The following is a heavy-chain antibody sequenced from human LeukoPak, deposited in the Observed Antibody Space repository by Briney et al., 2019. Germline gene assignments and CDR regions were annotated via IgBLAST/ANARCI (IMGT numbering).Heavy chain of an antibody. J-gene: IGHJ2*01. Sequence: GASVKVSCKVSGYTFTGYYMHWVRQAPGQGLEWMGWINPNSGGTNYAQKFQGRVTMTRDTSISTAYMELSRLRSDDTAVYYCARDRGITMVRGVIHWYFDLWGRGTLVTVSS. CDR2: INPNSGGT. V-gene: IGHV1-2*02. CDR1: GYTFTGYY. CDR3: ARDRGITMVRGVIHWYFDL. D-gene: IGHD3-10*01.